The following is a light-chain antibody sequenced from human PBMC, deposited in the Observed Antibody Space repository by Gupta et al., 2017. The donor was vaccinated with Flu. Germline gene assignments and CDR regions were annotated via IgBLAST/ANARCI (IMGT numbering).Light chain of an antibody. J-gene: IGKJ2*01. CDR3: QQRSDLPMYT. CDR1: QSVSTY. CDR2: DAS. V-gene: IGKV3-11*01. Sequence: EIVLTQSPATLSLSPGERAVLSCRASQSVSTYLAWYQQKPGQAPRLLMFDASKRVAGVLARFTGSGSGTDFTLTISALEPEDFAVYYCQQRSDLPMYTFGQGTKVEIK.